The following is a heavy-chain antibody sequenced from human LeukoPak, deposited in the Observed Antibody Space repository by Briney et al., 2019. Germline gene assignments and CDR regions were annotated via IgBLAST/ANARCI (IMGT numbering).Heavy chain of an antibody. J-gene: IGHJ5*02. CDR2: INHSGST. CDR1: GGSFSGYY. Sequence: PSETLSLTCAVYGGSFSGYYWSWIRQPPGKGLEWIGEINHSGSTNYNPSLKSRVTISVDTSKNQFSLKLSSVTAADTAVYYCARGRRDYYGSGSYPRAFDPWGQGTLVTVSS. V-gene: IGHV4-34*01. CDR3: ARGRRDYYGSGSYPRAFDP. D-gene: IGHD3-10*01.